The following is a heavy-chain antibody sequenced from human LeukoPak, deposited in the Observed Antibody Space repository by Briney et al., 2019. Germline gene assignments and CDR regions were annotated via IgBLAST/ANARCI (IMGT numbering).Heavy chain of an antibody. CDR2: ISASGVYT. CDR3: ARETLRNFDY. V-gene: IGHV3-23*01. CDR1: RFIFSKYA. D-gene: IGHD2-15*01. Sequence: QPGGSLRLSCAASRFIFSKYAMSWVRQAPGKGLEWVSGISASGVYTYYADSVKGRFTVSRDNYKSTLYLQMNSLRPEDTSMYYCARETLRNFDYWGRGTLVTVSS. J-gene: IGHJ4*02.